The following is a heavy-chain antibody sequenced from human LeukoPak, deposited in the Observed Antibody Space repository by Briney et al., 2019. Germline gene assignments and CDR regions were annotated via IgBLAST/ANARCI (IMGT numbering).Heavy chain of an antibody. V-gene: IGHV1-18*01. CDR1: GYTFTSYG. J-gene: IGHJ4*02. Sequence: GASVRVSCKASGYTFTSYGISWVRQAPGQGREWMGWISAYNGNTNDAQKLPGRVTMPTDTSTSTAYMELRSLRSDATAVYYCAREGYSYGYAFDYWGQGTLVTVSS. D-gene: IGHD5-18*01. CDR3: AREGYSYGYAFDY. CDR2: ISAYNGNT.